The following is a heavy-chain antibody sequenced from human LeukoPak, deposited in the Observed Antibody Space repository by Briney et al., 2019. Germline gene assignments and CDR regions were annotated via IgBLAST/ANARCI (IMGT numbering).Heavy chain of an antibody. V-gene: IGHV1-8*03. CDR3: ARNPTLTGTFDY. Sequence: ASVKVSCKASGYTFTTYDINWVRQATGQGLEWMGWMTPNSGDTGYAQKFQGRVTITRNTSINTAYMELSSLRSEDTAVYYCARNPTLTGTFDYWGREPWSPSPQ. CDR1: GYTFTTYD. D-gene: IGHD1-20*01. CDR2: MTPNSGDT. J-gene: IGHJ4*02.